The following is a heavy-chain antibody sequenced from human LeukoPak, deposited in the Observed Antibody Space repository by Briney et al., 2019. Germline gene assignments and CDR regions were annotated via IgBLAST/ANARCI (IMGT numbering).Heavy chain of an antibody. Sequence: GGSQRLSCVASGFTFSGYWMTWIRQAPGKGLEWVANIRQDGGEKFYADSVRGRFTISRDNAENSLHLQMHSLRAEDTAVYYCARSGLSDKRSWALDDWGQGTLVTVSS. V-gene: IGHV3-7*01. CDR3: ARSGLSDKRSWALDD. CDR2: IRQDGGEK. CDR1: GFTFSGYW. D-gene: IGHD1-26*01. J-gene: IGHJ4*02.